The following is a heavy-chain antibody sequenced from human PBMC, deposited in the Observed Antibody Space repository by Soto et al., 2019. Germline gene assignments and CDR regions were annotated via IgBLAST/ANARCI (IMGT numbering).Heavy chain of an antibody. D-gene: IGHD4-17*01. CDR2: IKSKNDGETM. CDR1: GFTFRTAW. CDR3: TTSEIGYGDRPPGV. J-gene: IGHJ6*02. Sequence: EVQLVESGGGLVKPGESLRLSCAASGFTFRTAWINWARQAPGKGLEWVGRIKSKNDGETMDYAAPVRGRFSLSRDDSINTVYLRMNSLKTEDTAVYYCTTSEIGYGDRPPGVWGQGTTVTVSS. V-gene: IGHV3-15*07.